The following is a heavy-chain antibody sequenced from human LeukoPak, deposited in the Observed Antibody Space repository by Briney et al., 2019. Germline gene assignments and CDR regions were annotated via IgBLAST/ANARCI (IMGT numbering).Heavy chain of an antibody. D-gene: IGHD3-22*01. V-gene: IGHV3-48*04. CDR1: GFTFSSYA. Sequence: GGSLRLSCAASGFTFSSYAMTWVRQAPGKGLEWVSYISSSSSTIYYADSVKGRFTISRDNAKNSLYLQMNSLRAEDTAVYYCAREAEDYYDSSGFHDHWGQGTLVTVSS. J-gene: IGHJ4*02. CDR3: AREAEDYYDSSGFHDH. CDR2: ISSSSSTI.